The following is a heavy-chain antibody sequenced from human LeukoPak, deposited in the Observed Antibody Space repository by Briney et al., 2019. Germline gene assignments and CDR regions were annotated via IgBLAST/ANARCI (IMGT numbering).Heavy chain of an antibody. CDR3: ARLTTVFDY. CDR2: IKQDGSEK. J-gene: IGHJ4*02. CDR1: GLTFSSYW. Sequence: PGGSLRLSCAASGLTFSSYWMSWVRQAPGKGLEWVANIKQDGSEKYYVDSVKGRFTISRDNAKNSLYLQMNSLRAEDTAVYYCARLTTVFDYWGQGTLVTVSS. D-gene: IGHD4-17*01. V-gene: IGHV3-7*01.